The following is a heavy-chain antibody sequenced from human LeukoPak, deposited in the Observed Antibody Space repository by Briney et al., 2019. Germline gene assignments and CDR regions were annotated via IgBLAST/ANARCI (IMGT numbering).Heavy chain of an antibody. V-gene: IGHV3-23*01. CDR3: ARVANGDV. CDR1: GFTFSSYW. Sequence: GGSLRLSCAASGFTFSSYWMSWVRQAPGKGLEWVSVMSADSATTFYADSVKGRFTISRDNAKNTVFLQMSSLRAEDTAVYYCARVANGDVWGKGTTVTVSS. J-gene: IGHJ6*04. CDR2: MSADSATT.